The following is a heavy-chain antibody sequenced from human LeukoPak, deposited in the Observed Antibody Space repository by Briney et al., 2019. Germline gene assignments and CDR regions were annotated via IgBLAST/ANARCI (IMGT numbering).Heavy chain of an antibody. D-gene: IGHD3-9*01. J-gene: IGHJ6*02. CDR3: ARSTRYFDWTDYYYYGMDV. V-gene: IGHV3-74*01. Sequence: GGSLRLSCAASGFTFSSYWMHWVRQAPGKGLVWVSRINSDGSCTSYADSVKGRFTISRDNAKNTLYLQMNSLRAEDTAVYYCARSTRYFDWTDYYYYGMDVWGQGTTVTVSS. CDR1: GFTFSSYW. CDR2: INSDGSCT.